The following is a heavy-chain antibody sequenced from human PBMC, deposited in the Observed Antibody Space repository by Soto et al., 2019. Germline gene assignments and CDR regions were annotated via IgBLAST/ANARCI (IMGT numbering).Heavy chain of an antibody. V-gene: IGHV1-8*01. Sequence: QVQLVQSGAEVKKPGASVKVSCKASGYTFTSYDINWVRQATGQGLEWMGWMNPNSGNTGYAQKSQXXVTMTRNTSISTAYMELSSMRSEDTAVDYCAREKTSYGMDVWGQGTTVTVSS. CDR1: GYTFTSYD. J-gene: IGHJ6*02. CDR3: AREKTSYGMDV. CDR2: MNPNSGNT.